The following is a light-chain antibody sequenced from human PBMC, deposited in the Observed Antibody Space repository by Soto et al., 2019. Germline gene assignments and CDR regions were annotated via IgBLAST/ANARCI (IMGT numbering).Light chain of an antibody. CDR2: HTY. J-gene: IGKJ1*01. Sequence: IVMTQSPGTLSLSAGDRATLSCRASQSITTHLAWYQQRPGQAPRLLIYHTYTRATGVTTRFSGSGSGTDFTLTINSLQDEDIAVYYWQQYSTLNSTFGQGTKVEIK. V-gene: IGKV3-15*01. CDR3: QQYSTLNST. CDR1: QSITTH.